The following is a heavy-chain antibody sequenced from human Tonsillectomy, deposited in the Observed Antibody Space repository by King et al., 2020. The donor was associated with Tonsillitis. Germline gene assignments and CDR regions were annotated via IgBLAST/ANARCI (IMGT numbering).Heavy chain of an antibody. Sequence: VQLVESGGGLVQPGGSLRLSCAASGLSINDYVMYWVRQAPGKGLEWVSGISWNSEYKGYADSVKGRFTISRDNAKNSLYLEMNSLRPEDTAFYYCAKNWDYWGRGTLVTVSS. CDR3: AKNWDY. CDR1: GLSINDYV. CDR2: ISWNSEYK. J-gene: IGHJ4*02. V-gene: IGHV3-9*01.